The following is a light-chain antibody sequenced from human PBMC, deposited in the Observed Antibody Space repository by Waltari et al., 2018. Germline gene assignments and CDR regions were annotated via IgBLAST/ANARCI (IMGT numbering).Light chain of an antibody. V-gene: IGKV1-39*01. Sequence: DFQMTQSPSSLSASVGDRVTITCRASQSISTYLNWYQQRPGKAPKLLIYAASTLQSGVPSRFSGSGSGTEFTLTISSLQPEDFASYYCQQSYNTPRTFGQGTKVENK. J-gene: IGKJ1*01. CDR1: QSISTY. CDR3: QQSYNTPRT. CDR2: AAS.